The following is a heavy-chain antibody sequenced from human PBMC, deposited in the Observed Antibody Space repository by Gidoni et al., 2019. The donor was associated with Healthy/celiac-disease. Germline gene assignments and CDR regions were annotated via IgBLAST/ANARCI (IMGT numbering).Heavy chain of an antibody. V-gene: IGHV4-59*01. Sequence: QVQLQESGPGLVKPSETLSLTCPVPGGSIRSYYWSWIRQPPGKGLEWIGYIYYSGSTNYNPSLKSRVTISVDTSKNQFSLKLSSVTAADTAVYYCARTTARPRFGSCMDVWGQGTTVTVSS. J-gene: IGHJ6*02. CDR3: ARTTARPRFGSCMDV. D-gene: IGHD6-6*01. CDR1: GGSIRSYY. CDR2: IYYSGST.